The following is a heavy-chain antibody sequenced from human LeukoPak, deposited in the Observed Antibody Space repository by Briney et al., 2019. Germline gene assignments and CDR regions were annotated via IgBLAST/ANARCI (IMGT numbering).Heavy chain of an antibody. V-gene: IGHV4-59*01. J-gene: IGHJ4*02. CDR1: GGSISSYY. CDR2: IYYSGST. D-gene: IGHD2-2*02. Sequence: SETLSLTCTVSGGSISSYYWSWIRQPPGKGLGWIGYIYYSGSTNYNPSLKSRVTIPVDTSKNQFSLKLSSVTAADTAVYYCAREDSDCSSTSCYTAIDYWGQGTLVTVSS. CDR3: AREDSDCSSTSCYTAIDY.